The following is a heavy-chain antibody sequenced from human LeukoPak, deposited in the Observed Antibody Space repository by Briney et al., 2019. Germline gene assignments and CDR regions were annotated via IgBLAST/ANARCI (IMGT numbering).Heavy chain of an antibody. Sequence: GGSLRPSCAASGFTFSSYAMSWVRQAPGKGLEWVSAISGSGGSTYYADSVKGRFTISRDNSKNTLYLQMNSLRAEDTAVYYCARDALAYCGGDCYPGFDYWGQGTLVTVSS. CDR2: ISGSGGST. CDR1: GFTFSSYA. CDR3: ARDALAYCGGDCYPGFDY. D-gene: IGHD2-21*02. J-gene: IGHJ4*02. V-gene: IGHV3-23*01.